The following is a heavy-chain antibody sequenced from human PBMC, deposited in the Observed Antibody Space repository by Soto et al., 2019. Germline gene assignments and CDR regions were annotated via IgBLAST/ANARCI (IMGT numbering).Heavy chain of an antibody. J-gene: IGHJ3*02. CDR3: AKIVAAPGPKARSVFAI. V-gene: IGHV4-59*02. CDR1: GGSVSSSS. Sequence: SETLSLTCTVSGGSVSSSSWSWIRQPPGKGLEWIAYIYYSGSTNYNPSLKSRVTISVDTSKNHFSLKLSSVTAADTAVYYCAKIVAAPGPKARSVFAIWGKGTMVPVSS. D-gene: IGHD6-13*01. CDR2: IYYSGST.